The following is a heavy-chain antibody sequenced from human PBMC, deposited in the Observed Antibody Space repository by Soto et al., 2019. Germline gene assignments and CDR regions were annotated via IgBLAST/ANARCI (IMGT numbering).Heavy chain of an antibody. J-gene: IGHJ4*02. CDR2: INAGNGNT. CDR3: ARDRCTNGVCYNNY. D-gene: IGHD2-8*01. CDR1: GYTFTSYA. Sequence: ASVKVSCKASGYTFTSYAMHWVHQAPGQRLEWMGWINAGNGNTKYSQKFQGRVTITRDTSASTAYMELSSLRSEDTAVYYCARDRCTNGVCYNNYWGQGTLVTVSS. V-gene: IGHV1-3*01.